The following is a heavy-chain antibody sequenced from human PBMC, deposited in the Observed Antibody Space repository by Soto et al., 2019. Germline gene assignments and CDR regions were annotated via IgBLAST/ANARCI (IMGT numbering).Heavy chain of an antibody. CDR1: GFTFSSYW. V-gene: IGHV3-74*01. J-gene: IGHJ5*02. CDR2: INSDGSST. D-gene: IGHD3-3*01. Sequence: GGSLRLSCAASGFTFSSYWMHWVRQAPGKGLVWVSRINSDGSSTSYADSVKGRFTISRDNAKNTLYLQMNSLRAEDTAVYYCASTNYDFWSGETETYNWFDPWGQGTLVTVSS. CDR3: ASTNYDFWSGETETYNWFDP.